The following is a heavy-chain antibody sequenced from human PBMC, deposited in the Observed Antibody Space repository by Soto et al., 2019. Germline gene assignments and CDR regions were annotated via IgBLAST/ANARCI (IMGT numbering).Heavy chain of an antibody. V-gene: IGHV2-5*02. CDR2: IYWDDDK. CDR1: GFSLTTSGVG. Sequence: QITLKESGPALVKPTQTLTLTCSFSGFSLTTSGVGVGWIRQPPGKALEWLALIYWDDDKRYSPSLKSRLTSTKDTSKDKVVLTESTMDPVDTATYDCAHRGVVGGMFFDYWGQGTLVTVSS. D-gene: IGHD2-15*01. CDR3: AHRGVVGGMFFDY. J-gene: IGHJ4*02.